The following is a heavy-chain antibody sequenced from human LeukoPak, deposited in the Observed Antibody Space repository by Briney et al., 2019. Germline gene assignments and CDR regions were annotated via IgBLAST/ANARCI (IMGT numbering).Heavy chain of an antibody. J-gene: IGHJ6*04. D-gene: IGHD2-15*01. CDR2: IIPIFGTA. V-gene: IGHV1-69*06. Sequence: GASVKVSCKASGGTFGSYAISWVRQAPGQGLEWMGGIIPIFGTANYAQKFQGRVTITADKSTSTAYMELSSLRSEDTAVYYCARGGYCSGGSCYMLGDYYGMDVWGKGTTVTVSS. CDR3: ARGGYCSGGSCYMLGDYYGMDV. CDR1: GGTFGSYA.